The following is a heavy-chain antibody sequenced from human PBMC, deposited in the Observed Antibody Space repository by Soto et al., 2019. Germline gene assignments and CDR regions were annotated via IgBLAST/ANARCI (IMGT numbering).Heavy chain of an antibody. Sequence: EVQMVESGGGLVKPGGSLRLSCAASGITFSNYYMNWVRQAPGKGLEWVSSIDSSGSHTFYADSVKGRFTISRDNVINSLYLQINSLRAEDTAVYHCAGTYDSLDYWGQGTLVTVSS. CDR3: AGTYDSLDY. V-gene: IGHV3-21*01. CDR1: GITFSNYY. CDR2: IDSSGSHT. D-gene: IGHD3-22*01. J-gene: IGHJ4*02.